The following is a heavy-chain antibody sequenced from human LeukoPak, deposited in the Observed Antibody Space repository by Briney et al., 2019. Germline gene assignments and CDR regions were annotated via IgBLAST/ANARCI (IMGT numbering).Heavy chain of an antibody. CDR1: GFTFSSYA. V-gene: IGHV3-7*01. J-gene: IGHJ4*02. CDR3: ARDRTYYYDSSGYSDY. Sequence: GRSLRLSCAASGFTFSSYAMHWVRQAPGKGLEWVANIKQDGSEKYYVDSVKGRFTISRDNAKNSLYLQMNSLRAEDTAVYYCARDRTYYYDSSGYSDYWGQGTLVTVSS. D-gene: IGHD3-22*01. CDR2: IKQDGSEK.